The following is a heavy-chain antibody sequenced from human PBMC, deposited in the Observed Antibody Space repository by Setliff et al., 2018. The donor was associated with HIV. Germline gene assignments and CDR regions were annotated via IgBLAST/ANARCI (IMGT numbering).Heavy chain of an antibody. D-gene: IGHD3-22*01. CDR2: IYYSGST. V-gene: IGHV4-30-4*08. CDR1: GGSISSGTYY. J-gene: IGHJ4*02. CDR3: ARLRITMIMMLNYFDY. Sequence: LSLTCTVSGGSISSGTYYWSWIRQHPGKGLEWIGYIYYSGSTYYNPSLKSRVTISVDTSKNQFSLRLTSVTAADTAVYFCARLRITMIMMLNYFDYWGQGTLVTVSS.